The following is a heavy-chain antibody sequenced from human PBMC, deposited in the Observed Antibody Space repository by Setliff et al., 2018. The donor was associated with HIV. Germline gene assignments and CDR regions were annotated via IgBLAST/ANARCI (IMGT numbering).Heavy chain of an antibody. CDR1: GYTFTDYY. Sequence: ASVKVSCKASGYTFTDYYIHWVRQAPGQGLEWMGWINPNSSDTNYAQKFQGRVTMTRDTSISTAYMDLSRLRSDDTAVYYCARRVPPIPSGDLDYWGQGTLGT. D-gene: IGHD4-17*01. CDR3: ARRVPPIPSGDLDY. J-gene: IGHJ4*02. CDR2: INPNSSDT. V-gene: IGHV1-2*02.